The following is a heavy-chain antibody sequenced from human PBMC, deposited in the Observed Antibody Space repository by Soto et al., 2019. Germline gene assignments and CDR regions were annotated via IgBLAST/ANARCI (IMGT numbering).Heavy chain of an antibody. Sequence: SETLSLTCAVSGVSISSDGYSWSWLRQPPGKGLEWIGNIYHSGSTYYNPAHKSRVTISVDRSKNQFSLKLSSVTAADTAVYYCARGGRITMIVVGPSPWFDPWGQGTLVTVSS. D-gene: IGHD3-22*01. CDR1: GVSISSDGYS. CDR2: IYHSGST. J-gene: IGHJ5*02. CDR3: ARGGRITMIVVGPSPWFDP. V-gene: IGHV4-30-2*01.